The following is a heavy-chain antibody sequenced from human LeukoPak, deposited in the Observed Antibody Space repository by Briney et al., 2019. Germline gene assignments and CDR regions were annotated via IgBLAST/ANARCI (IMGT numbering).Heavy chain of an antibody. CDR2: INVDGSTT. J-gene: IGHJ4*02. CDR3: ARVLRYYDILTGYPRPYYFDY. D-gene: IGHD3-9*01. Sequence: GGSLRLSCAASGFTFSSYWMYWVRQAPGKGLVWVSHINVDGSTTSYADSVKGRFTISRDNAKNTVHLQMNSLRAEDTAVYYCARVLRYYDILTGYPRPYYFDYWGQGTLVTVSS. V-gene: IGHV3-74*01. CDR1: GFTFSSYW.